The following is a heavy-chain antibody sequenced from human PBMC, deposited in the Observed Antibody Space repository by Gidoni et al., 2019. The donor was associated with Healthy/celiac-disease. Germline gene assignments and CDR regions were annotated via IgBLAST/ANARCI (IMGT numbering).Heavy chain of an antibody. V-gene: IGHV2-5*02. D-gene: IGHD3-9*01. CDR1: RFPPSTSREG. Sequence: QITFKDSYPTLVKPTPTLTLTRTFPRFPPSTSREGGGWIRQPTGKALEWRALIYWDDDKRYSPSLKSRLTITKDTSKNQVVLTMTNMDHVDTATYYCAHIYLPLNGYSYPSWGQGTLVTVSS. J-gene: IGHJ5*02. CDR3: AHIYLPLNGYSYPS. CDR2: IYWDDDK.